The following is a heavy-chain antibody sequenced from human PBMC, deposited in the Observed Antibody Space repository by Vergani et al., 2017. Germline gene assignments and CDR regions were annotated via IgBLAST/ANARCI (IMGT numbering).Heavy chain of an antibody. J-gene: IGHJ4*02. CDR1: GYSFTNYW. CDR3: ARLYGRDSSGSKYFDY. V-gene: IGHV5-51*01. D-gene: IGHD6-25*01. CDR2: IHPADSDT. Sequence: EVQLVQAGAEVKKPGESLKISCQISGYSFTNYWIGWVRQMPGKGLEWMGIIHPADSDTRYSPSFQGQVTISVDKSISTAYLQRSSPSASNSAMYYCARLYGRDSSGSKYFDYWGQGTLVTVSS.